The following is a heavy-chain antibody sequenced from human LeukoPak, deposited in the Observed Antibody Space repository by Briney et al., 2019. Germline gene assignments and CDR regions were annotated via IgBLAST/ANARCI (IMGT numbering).Heavy chain of an antibody. CDR3: IVFGDSNH. CDR2: IHTSGDT. Sequence: GGSLRLSCAASGLTGSHNYVSWVRQAPGKGLEWVSAIHTSGDTCYADSVEGRFTISRDTSKNTLYLQINSLRVEDTAVYYCIVFGDSNHWGQGTLVTVSS. D-gene: IGHD4-17*01. CDR1: GLTGSHNY. J-gene: IGHJ5*02. V-gene: IGHV3-53*01.